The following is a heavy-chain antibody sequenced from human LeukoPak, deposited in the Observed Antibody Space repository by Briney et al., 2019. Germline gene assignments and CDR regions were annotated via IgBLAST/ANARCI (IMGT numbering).Heavy chain of an antibody. J-gene: IGHJ5*02. D-gene: IGHD5-24*01. CDR1: GYSFTSYW. Sequence: AGESLKISCKGSGYSFTSYWIAWVRQKPGKGLEWMGIIYPGDSDTTYSPSFQGQVTISADKSISTAYLQWSSLKASDTATYFCARVEMATGWFDPWGQGTLVTVSS. CDR3: ARVEMATGWFDP. V-gene: IGHV5-51*01. CDR2: IYPGDSDT.